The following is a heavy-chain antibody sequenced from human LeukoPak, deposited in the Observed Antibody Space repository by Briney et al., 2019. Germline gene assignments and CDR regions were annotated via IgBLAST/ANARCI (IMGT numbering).Heavy chain of an antibody. J-gene: IGHJ6*02. CDR2: IYYSGTT. D-gene: IGHD3-22*01. Sequence: PSETLSLTCTVSGGSISSYYWSWIRQPPGKGLEWIGYIYYSGTTNYNPSLKSRVTISVDTSKNQFSLKLSSVTAADTAVYYCARESFYYDSSGYYYLPYYYYGMDVWGQGTTVTVSS. CDR1: GGSISSYY. CDR3: ARESFYYDSSGYYYLPYYYYGMDV. V-gene: IGHV4-59*12.